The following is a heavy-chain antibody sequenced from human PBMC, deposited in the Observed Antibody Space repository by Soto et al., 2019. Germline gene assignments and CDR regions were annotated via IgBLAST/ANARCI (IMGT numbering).Heavy chain of an antibody. J-gene: IGHJ5*02. CDR3: ARTKDIVVVPAAPKGGWFDP. CDR1: GGSISSGGYS. CDR2: IYHSGST. V-gene: IGHV4-30-2*01. D-gene: IGHD2-2*01. Sequence: SETLSLTCAVSGGSISSGGYSWSWIRQPPGKGLEWIGYIYHSGSTYYNPSLKSRVTISVDRSKNQFSLKLSSVTAADTAVYYCARTKDIVVVPAAPKGGWFDPWGQGTLVTVSS.